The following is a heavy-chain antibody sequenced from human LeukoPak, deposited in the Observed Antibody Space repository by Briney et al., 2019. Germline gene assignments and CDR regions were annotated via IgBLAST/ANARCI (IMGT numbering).Heavy chain of an antibody. V-gene: IGHV4-38-2*01. CDR2: IYHSGCT. J-gene: IGHJ5*02. D-gene: IGHD3-3*01. CDR3: ARKSLSLEWLPHNSFDP. Sequence: PSETLSLTCAVYGYSISSVYYWGCIRQPPGKGLEWIGSIYHSGCTYYNPSLKSRVTISVDTSKNQFSLKLSSVTAADTAVYYCARKSLSLEWLPHNSFDPWGQGTLVTVSS. CDR1: GYSISSVYY.